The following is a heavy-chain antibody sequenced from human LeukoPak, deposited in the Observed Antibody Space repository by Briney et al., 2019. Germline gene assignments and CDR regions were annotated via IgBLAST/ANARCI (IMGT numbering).Heavy chain of an antibody. CDR2: INHSGST. V-gene: IGHV4-34*01. Sequence: PSETLSLTCAVYGGSFSGYYWSWIRQPPGKGLEWIGEINHSGSTNYNPSLKGRVTISVDTSKNQFSLKLSSVTAADTAVYYCARGSGIAVAGTFDYWGQGTLVTVSS. CDR1: GGSFSGYY. CDR3: ARGSGIAVAGTFDY. J-gene: IGHJ4*02. D-gene: IGHD6-19*01.